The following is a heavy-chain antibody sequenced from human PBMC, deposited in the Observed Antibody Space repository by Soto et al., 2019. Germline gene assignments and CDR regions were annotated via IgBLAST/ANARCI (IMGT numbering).Heavy chain of an antibody. CDR1: GFTFSSYD. CDR3: ARAHYDSSGYPYFDY. CDR2: IGTAGDT. J-gene: IGHJ4*02. Sequence: GGSLRLSCAASGFTFSSYDMHWVRQATGKGLEWVSAIGTAGDTYYPGSVKGRFTISRENAKNSLYLQMNSLRAGDTAVYYCARAHYDSSGYPYFDYWGQGTLVTVSS. V-gene: IGHV3-13*01. D-gene: IGHD3-22*01.